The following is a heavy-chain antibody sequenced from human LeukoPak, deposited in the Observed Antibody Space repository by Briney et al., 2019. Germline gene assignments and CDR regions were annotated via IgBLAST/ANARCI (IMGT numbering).Heavy chain of an antibody. CDR1: GFTFSSCG. J-gene: IGHJ4*02. CDR3: ASDPNYGDYPTHSDY. CDR2: IWYDGSNK. V-gene: IGHV3-33*01. D-gene: IGHD4-17*01. Sequence: GRSLRFSCAASGFTFSSCGMHWVRQAPGKGLEWVAVIWYDGSNKYYADSVKGRFTISRDNSKNTLYLQMNSLRAEDTAVYYCASDPNYGDYPTHSDYWGQGTLVTVSS.